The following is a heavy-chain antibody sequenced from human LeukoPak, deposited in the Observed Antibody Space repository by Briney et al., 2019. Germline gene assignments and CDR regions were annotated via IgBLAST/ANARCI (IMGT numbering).Heavy chain of an antibody. J-gene: IGHJ6*03. V-gene: IGHV4-4*09. CDR2: IYNSGSI. CDR1: GGSISSYY. Sequence: SETLSLTCTVSGGSISSYYWSWIRQPPGKGLEWIGYIYNSGSINYNPSLKSRVTISVDTSKKQFSLKVRSVTAADTAVYYCARLGAARYFYYYYMDVWGKGTTVTVSS. D-gene: IGHD1-26*01. CDR3: ARLGAARYFYYYYMDV.